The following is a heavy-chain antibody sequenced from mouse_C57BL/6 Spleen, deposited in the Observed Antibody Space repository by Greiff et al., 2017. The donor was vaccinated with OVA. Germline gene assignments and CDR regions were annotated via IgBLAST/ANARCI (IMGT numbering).Heavy chain of an antibody. CDR3: ARASIYYDSQWYFDV. D-gene: IGHD2-4*01. V-gene: IGHV1-80*01. Sequence: VKLQESGAELVKPGASVKISCKASGYAFSSYWMNWVKQRPGKGLEWIGQIYPGDGDTNYNGKFKGKATLTADKSSSTAYMQLSSLTSEDSAVYFCARASIYYDSQWYFDVWGTGTTVTVSS. J-gene: IGHJ1*03. CDR2: IYPGDGDT. CDR1: GYAFSSYW.